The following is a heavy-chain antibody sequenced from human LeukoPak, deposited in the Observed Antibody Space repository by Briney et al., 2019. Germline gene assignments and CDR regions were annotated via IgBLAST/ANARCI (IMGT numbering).Heavy chain of an antibody. CDR3: ARGAATMD. D-gene: IGHD3-10*01. Sequence: SQTLSLTCTVSGGSISSGSYYWSWIRQPAGKGLEWTGRVYTSGSTNYNPSLKSRVTISVDTSKNQFSLKLSSVTAADTAVYYCARGAATMDWGQGTLVTVSS. CDR1: GGSISSGSYY. J-gene: IGHJ4*02. V-gene: IGHV4-61*02. CDR2: VYTSGST.